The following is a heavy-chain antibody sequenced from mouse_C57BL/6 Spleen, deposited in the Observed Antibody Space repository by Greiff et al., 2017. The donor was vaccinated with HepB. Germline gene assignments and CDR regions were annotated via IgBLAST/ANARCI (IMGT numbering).Heavy chain of an antibody. CDR1: GYTFTDYE. CDR2: IDPETGGT. J-gene: IGHJ1*03. D-gene: IGHD2-3*01. Sequence: QVQLQQSGAELVRPGASVTLSCKASGYTFTDYEMHWVKQTPVHGLEWIGAIDPETGGTAYNQKFKGKAILTADKSSSTAYMELRSLTSEDSAVYYCTRFGDGYHGYFDVWGTGTTVTVSS. CDR3: TRFGDGYHGYFDV. V-gene: IGHV1-15*01.